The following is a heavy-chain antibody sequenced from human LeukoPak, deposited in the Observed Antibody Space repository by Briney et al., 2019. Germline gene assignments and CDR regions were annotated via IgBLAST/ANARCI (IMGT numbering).Heavy chain of an antibody. CDR1: GFTSSSYS. CDR3: ARGTRVAANLHTA. D-gene: IGHD2-15*01. Sequence: PGGSLRLSCAASGFTSSSYSMNWVRQAPGKGLEWVSSISSSSSYIYYADSVKGRFTISRDNAKNSLYLQMNSLRAEDTAVYYCARGTRVAANLHTAWGQGTLVTVSS. J-gene: IGHJ5*02. CDR2: ISSSSSYI. V-gene: IGHV3-21*01.